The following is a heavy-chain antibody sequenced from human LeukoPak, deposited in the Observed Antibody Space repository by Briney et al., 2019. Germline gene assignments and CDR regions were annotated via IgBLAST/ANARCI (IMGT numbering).Heavy chain of an antibody. Sequence: PGGSLRLSCAASGFTFSSYGMHWVRQAPGKGLEWVAVIWYDGSNKYYADSVKGRFTISRDNSKDTLYLQMNSLRAEDTAVYYCARDGGDGYNLYYFDYWGQGTLVTVSS. CDR1: GFTFSSYG. CDR2: IWYDGSNK. J-gene: IGHJ4*02. V-gene: IGHV3-33*01. D-gene: IGHD5-24*01. CDR3: ARDGGDGYNLYYFDY.